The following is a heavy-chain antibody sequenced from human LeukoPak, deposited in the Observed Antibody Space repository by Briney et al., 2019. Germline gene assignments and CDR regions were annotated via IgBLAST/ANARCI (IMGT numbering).Heavy chain of an antibody. J-gene: IGHJ4*02. D-gene: IGHD3-22*01. V-gene: IGHV3-33*01. CDR1: GFTFSTYG. Sequence: RGSLRLSCAAPGFTFSTYGMHWVRQAPGKGLDWVAVIWYDGSNIYHGDSVKGRFTASRDNSKTTLYLQMTSLRAEDTAVYYFAGARNDYDSSGFSALDYWGQGTLVTVSS. CDR2: IWYDGSNI. CDR3: AGARNDYDSSGFSALDY.